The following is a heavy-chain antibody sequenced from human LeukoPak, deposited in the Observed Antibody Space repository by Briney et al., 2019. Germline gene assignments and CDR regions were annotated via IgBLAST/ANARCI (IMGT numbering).Heavy chain of an antibody. D-gene: IGHD3-16*02. J-gene: IGHJ4*02. Sequence: GRSLRLSCAASGFTFSSYAMHWVRQAPGKGLEWVAVISYDGSNKYYADSVKGRFTISRDNSKNTLYLQMNSLRAEDTAVYYCARGRDYDYVWGSYRHGNSYYFDYWGQGTLVTVSS. CDR1: GFTFSSYA. CDR2: ISYDGSNK. CDR3: ARGRDYDYVWGSYRHGNSYYFDY. V-gene: IGHV3-30*04.